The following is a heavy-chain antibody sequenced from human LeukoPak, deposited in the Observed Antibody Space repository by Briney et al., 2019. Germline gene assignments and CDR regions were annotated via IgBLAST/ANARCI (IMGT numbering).Heavy chain of an antibody. V-gene: IGHV4-59*12. CDR2: IYYSGST. CDR1: GGSISSYY. Sequence: SETLSLTCTVSGGSISSYYWSWIRQPPGKGLEWIGYIYYSGSTNYNPSLKSRVTISVDTSKNQFSLKLSSVTAADTAVYYCARDEVVPAAMFYWGQGTLVTVSS. D-gene: IGHD2-2*01. CDR3: ARDEVVPAAMFY. J-gene: IGHJ4*02.